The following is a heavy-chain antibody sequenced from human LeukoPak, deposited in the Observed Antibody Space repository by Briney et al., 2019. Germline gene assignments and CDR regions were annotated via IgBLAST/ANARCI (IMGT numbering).Heavy chain of an antibody. D-gene: IGHD6-13*01. J-gene: IGHJ6*03. Sequence: GGSLRLSCAASGFAFSSYWMSWVRQAPGKGLEWVSYISSSSSTIYYADSVKGRFTISRDNAKNSLYLQMNSLRAEDTAVYYCARRPRSGNYYYYMDVWGKGTTVTVSS. CDR2: ISSSSSTI. V-gene: IGHV3-48*01. CDR3: ARRPRSGNYYYYMDV. CDR1: GFAFSSYW.